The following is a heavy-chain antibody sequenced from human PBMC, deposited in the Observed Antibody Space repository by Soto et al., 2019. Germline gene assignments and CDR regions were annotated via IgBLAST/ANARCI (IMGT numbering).Heavy chain of an antibody. Sequence: EVQVVESGGGLVQPGGSLRLSCAASGFTVSSNYMTWVRQAPGKGLEWVSVIYSDGNTYYADSVKGRFTISSHNSKNTLYLQMNSLRAEETAVYYCARGGYSGNWPLLCNWFDPWGQGTLVTVSS. D-gene: IGHD6-13*01. CDR2: IYSDGNT. V-gene: IGHV3-53*04. CDR3: ARGGYSGNWPLLCNWFDP. J-gene: IGHJ5*02. CDR1: GFTVSSNY.